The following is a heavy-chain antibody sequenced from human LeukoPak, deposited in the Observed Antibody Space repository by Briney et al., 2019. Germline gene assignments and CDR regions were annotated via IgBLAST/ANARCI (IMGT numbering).Heavy chain of an antibody. Sequence: PWETLSLTCAVYGGSFSGYYWSWIRQPPGKGLEWIGEINHSGSTNYNPSLKSRVTISLDTSKNQFSLKLSSVTAADTAVYYCARGRGTSTFDYWGQGTLVTVSS. J-gene: IGHJ4*02. V-gene: IGHV4-34*01. CDR2: INHSGST. CDR3: ARGRGTSTFDY. D-gene: IGHD2-2*01. CDR1: GGSFSGYY.